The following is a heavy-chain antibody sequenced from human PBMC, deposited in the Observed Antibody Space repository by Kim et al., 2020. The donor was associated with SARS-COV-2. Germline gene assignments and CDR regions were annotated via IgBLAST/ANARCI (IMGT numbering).Heavy chain of an antibody. V-gene: IGHV4-39*01. Sequence: SETLSLSCTVSGGSISSGTCYWGWFRLPPGTSLEWIGSFYCGGSTYYNPSLKSRLTISVDASKNQFSLKVSSVTAADTAVYFCAGREHLDRSKYFDSWGQGTLVTVST. CDR2: FYCGGST. J-gene: IGHJ4*02. CDR1: GGSISSGTCY. CDR3: AGREHLDRSKYFDS.